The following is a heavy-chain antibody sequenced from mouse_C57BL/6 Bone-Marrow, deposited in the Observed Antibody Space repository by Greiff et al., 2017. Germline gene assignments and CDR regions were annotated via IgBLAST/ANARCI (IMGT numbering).Heavy chain of an antibody. CDR3: ARHPRYYYAMDY. J-gene: IGHJ4*01. V-gene: IGHV5-6*01. CDR1: GFTFSSYG. CDR2: VSSGGSYT. Sequence: EVMLVESGGDLVKPGGSLKLSCAASGFTFSSYGMSWVRQTPDKRLEWVATVSSGGSYTYYPDSVKGRFTISRDNAKNTLYLQMSSLKSEDTAMYYCARHPRYYYAMDYWGQGTSVTVSS. D-gene: IGHD2-12*01.